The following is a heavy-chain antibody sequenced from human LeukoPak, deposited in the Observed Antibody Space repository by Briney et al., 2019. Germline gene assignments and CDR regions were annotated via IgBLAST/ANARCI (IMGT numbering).Heavy chain of an antibody. CDR1: GSSISSRDYY. CDR3: ARGRAKIPGHNSRWSWLLDY. CDR2: IYYSGTT. J-gene: IGHJ4*01. D-gene: IGHD2/OR15-2a*01. Sequence: SQTLSLTCTASGSSISSRDYYWSWIRQHPGKGLEWIGYIYYSGTTFYNPSVKSRVSISEDTSKNHFSLKLSSVTAADTAVYYCARGRAKIPGHNSRWSWLLDYWGQGILVTVSS. V-gene: IGHV4-31*03.